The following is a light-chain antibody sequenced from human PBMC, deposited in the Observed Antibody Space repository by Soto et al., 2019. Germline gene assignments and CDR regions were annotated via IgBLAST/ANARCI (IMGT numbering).Light chain of an antibody. J-gene: IGKJ3*01. Sequence: EIVLTQSQATLSLSPVERATLSFRASQSISSFLAWYQQKPGQAPRLLIYDASNRATGIPARFSGSGSGTDFTLTISSLEPADSAVYYCQQRSNWPLTFGPGTKVDIK. CDR3: QQRSNWPLT. V-gene: IGKV3-11*01. CDR1: QSISSF. CDR2: DAS.